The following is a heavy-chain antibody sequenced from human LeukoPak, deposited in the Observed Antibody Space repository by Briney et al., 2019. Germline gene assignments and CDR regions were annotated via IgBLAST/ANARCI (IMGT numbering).Heavy chain of an antibody. CDR2: VSGSGGST. D-gene: IGHD3-10*01. CDR3: AKVRTRWTMVRGVPYMDV. V-gene: IGHV3-23*01. CDR1: GFTFSNYS. J-gene: IGHJ6*03. Sequence: GGSLRLSCAASGFTFSNYSMSWVRQAPGKGLEWVSAVSGSGGSTYYADSVKGRFTISRDNSKNTLYLQMSSLRAEDTAVYYCAKVRTRWTMVRGVPYMDVWGKGTTVTVSS.